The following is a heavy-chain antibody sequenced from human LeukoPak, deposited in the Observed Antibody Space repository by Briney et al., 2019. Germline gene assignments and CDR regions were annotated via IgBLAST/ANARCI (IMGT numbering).Heavy chain of an antibody. V-gene: IGHV4-4*07. CDR1: GGSISSYY. CDR3: ARDWGVGGRPGYMDV. D-gene: IGHD6-6*01. CDR2: IYISGST. Sequence: SETLSLTCTVSGGSISSYYWSWIRQPAGKGLEWIGRIYISGSTNYNPSLKSRVTMSVDTSKNQVSLKLSSVTAADTAVYFCARDWGVGGRPGYMDVWGKGTTVTVSS. J-gene: IGHJ6*03.